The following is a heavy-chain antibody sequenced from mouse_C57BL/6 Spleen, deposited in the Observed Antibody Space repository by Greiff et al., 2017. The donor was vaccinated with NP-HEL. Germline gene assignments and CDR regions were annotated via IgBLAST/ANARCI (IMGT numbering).Heavy chain of an antibody. Sequence: EVKLMECGGGLVKPGGSLKLSCAASGFTFSDYGMHWVRQAPEKGLEWVAYISRGSSTIYYADTVKGRFTISRDNAKNTLFLQMTSLRSEDTAMYYCARGGSSLAYWGQGTLVTVSA. CDR1: GFTFSDYG. CDR2: ISRGSSTI. J-gene: IGHJ3*01. CDR3: ARGGSSLAY. D-gene: IGHD1-1*01. V-gene: IGHV5-17*01.